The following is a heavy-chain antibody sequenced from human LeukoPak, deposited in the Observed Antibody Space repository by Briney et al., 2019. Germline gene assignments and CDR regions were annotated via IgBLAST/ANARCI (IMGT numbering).Heavy chain of an antibody. Sequence: PGGSLRLSSAASGFTFSSYAMSWVRQAPGKGLEWVSAISGSGGSTYYADSVKGRFTISRDNSKNTLYLQMNSLRAEDTAVYYCAKDGYGDYELDYWGQGTLVTVSS. CDR3: AKDGYGDYELDY. CDR1: GFTFSSYA. V-gene: IGHV3-23*01. D-gene: IGHD4-17*01. CDR2: ISGSGGST. J-gene: IGHJ4*02.